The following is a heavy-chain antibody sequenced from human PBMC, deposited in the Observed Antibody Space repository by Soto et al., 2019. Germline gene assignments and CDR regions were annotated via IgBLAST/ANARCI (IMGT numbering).Heavy chain of an antibody. D-gene: IGHD3-9*01. CDR3: ARRRYDMLTGYFHAPFDY. CDR2: IYYSGST. J-gene: IGHJ4*02. Sequence: SETLSLTCAVSGGSMRSSTDYWGWIRQPPGKGLEWIGNIYYSGSTYYNTSLMSRVTVSVDTSKNQFSLKLSSVTAADSAVYYCARRRYDMLTGYFHAPFDYWGQGALVT. V-gene: IGHV4-39*01. CDR1: GGSMRSSTDY.